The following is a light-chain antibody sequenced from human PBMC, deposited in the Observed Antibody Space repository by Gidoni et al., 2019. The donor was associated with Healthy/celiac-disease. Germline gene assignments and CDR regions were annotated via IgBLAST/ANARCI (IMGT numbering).Light chain of an antibody. V-gene: IGLV1-44*01. Sequence: QSVLTQPPSASWTPGPRVTISCSGSSSNIGSNTVNWYQQPPGTAPKLLIYSNKQRPSGVPDRFSGSKSGTSAALAISGLQSEDEADYYCAAWDDSLNGVVFGGGTKLTVL. CDR3: AAWDDSLNGVV. CDR2: SNK. CDR1: SSNIGSNT. J-gene: IGLJ2*01.